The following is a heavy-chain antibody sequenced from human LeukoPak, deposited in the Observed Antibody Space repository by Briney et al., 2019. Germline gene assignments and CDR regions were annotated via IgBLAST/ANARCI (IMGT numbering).Heavy chain of an antibody. D-gene: IGHD2-15*01. Sequence: GGSLRLSCAASGFTFSSYAMSWVRQAPGKGLEWVSGISGSGDITYYADSVKARFTISRDNSKNTLYLQMNSLRAEDTAVYYCAKEHCSGGSCYSHYFDYWGQGTLATVSS. CDR2: ISGSGDIT. CDR3: AKEHCSGGSCYSHYFDY. J-gene: IGHJ4*02. V-gene: IGHV3-23*01. CDR1: GFTFSSYA.